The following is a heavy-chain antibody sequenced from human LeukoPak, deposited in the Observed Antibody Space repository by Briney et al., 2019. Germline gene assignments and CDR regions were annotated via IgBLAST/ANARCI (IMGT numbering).Heavy chain of an antibody. D-gene: IGHD3-22*01. CDR2: ISYDGSNE. CDR3: ARGTYYYDSSGYYYEGYFDY. CDR1: GFTFSSYA. J-gene: IGHJ4*02. V-gene: IGHV3-30*04. Sequence: GGSLRLSCAASGFTFSSYAMHWVRQAPGKGLEWVAVISYDGSNEYYADSVKGRFTISRDNSKNTLYLQMNSLRAEDTAVYYCARGTYYYDSSGYYYEGYFDYWGQGTLVTVSS.